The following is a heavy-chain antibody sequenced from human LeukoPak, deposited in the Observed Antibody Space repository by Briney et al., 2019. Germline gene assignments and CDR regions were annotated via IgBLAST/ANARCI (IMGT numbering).Heavy chain of an antibody. D-gene: IGHD3-3*01. CDR2: IIPIFGIA. V-gene: IGHV1-69*04. Sequence: SVKVSCKASGGTFSSYAISWVRQAPGQGLERMGRIIPIFGIANYAQKFQGRVTITADKSTSTAYMELSSLRSEDTAVYYCARDYPTRDYDFWSGRNVNWFDPWGQGTLVTVSS. J-gene: IGHJ5*02. CDR1: GGTFSSYA. CDR3: ARDYPTRDYDFWSGRNVNWFDP.